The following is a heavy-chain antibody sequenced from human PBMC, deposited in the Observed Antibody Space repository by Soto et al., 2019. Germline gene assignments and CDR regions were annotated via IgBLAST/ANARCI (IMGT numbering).Heavy chain of an antibody. Sequence: GSLRLSCAASGFTFSSYAMHWVRQAPGKGLEWVAVISYDGSNKYYADSVKGRFTISRDNSKNTLYLQMNSLRAEDTAVYYCVVPYSQNWFDPWGQGTLVTVS. CDR3: VVPYSQNWFDP. CDR2: ISYDGSNK. V-gene: IGHV3-30-3*01. CDR1: GFTFSSYA. J-gene: IGHJ5*02. D-gene: IGHD6-13*01.